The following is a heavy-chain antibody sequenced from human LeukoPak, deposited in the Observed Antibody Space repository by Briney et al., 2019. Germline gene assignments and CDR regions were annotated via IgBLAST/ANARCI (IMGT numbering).Heavy chain of an antibody. Sequence: PGGSLRLSCAASGFTFSNYAMSWVRQAPGKGLEWVSGISGDGGSTWYADSVKGRFTISRDNSKNTLYLQMNSLRAEDTAVYYCAKHGSSYYYYYYMDVWGKGTTVTVSS. CDR1: GFTFSNYA. CDR2: ISGDGGST. J-gene: IGHJ6*03. D-gene: IGHD6-6*01. V-gene: IGHV3-23*01. CDR3: AKHGSSYYYYYYMDV.